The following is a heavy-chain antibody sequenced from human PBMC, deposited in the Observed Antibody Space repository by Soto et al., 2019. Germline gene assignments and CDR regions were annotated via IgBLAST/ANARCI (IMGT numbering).Heavy chain of an antibody. V-gene: IGHV5-51*01. Sequence: GESLKISCKGSGYSFTSYWIGWVRQMPGKGLEWMGIIYPGDSDTRYSPSFQGQVTISADKSISTAYLQWSSLKASDTAMYYCASGLLEYQLLVTAFDIWGQGTMVTVSS. CDR2: IYPGDSDT. CDR1: GYSFTSYW. D-gene: IGHD2-2*01. CDR3: ASGLLEYQLLVTAFDI. J-gene: IGHJ3*02.